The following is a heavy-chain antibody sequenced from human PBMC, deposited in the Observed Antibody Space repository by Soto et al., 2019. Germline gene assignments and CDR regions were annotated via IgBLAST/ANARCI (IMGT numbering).Heavy chain of an antibody. V-gene: IGHV1-18*01. CDR1: GNTLASHG. Sequence: GASVKVSCKASGNTLASHGFSWVRQAPGQGLEWMGWISGFNGQTNYALKFQGRVTLTTDTSTSTAYMELRSLRSDNTAVYFCARVEPRGVAVVRDYWGQGTLVTVYS. D-gene: IGHD3-10*01. J-gene: IGHJ4*02. CDR3: ARVEPRGVAVVRDY. CDR2: ISGFNGQT.